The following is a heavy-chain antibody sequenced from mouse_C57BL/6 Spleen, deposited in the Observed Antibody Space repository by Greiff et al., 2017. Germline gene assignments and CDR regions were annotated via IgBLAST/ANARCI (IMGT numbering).Heavy chain of an antibody. J-gene: IGHJ4*01. CDR3: ARGAWSYAMDY. CDR1: GFSLTSYG. Sequence: VQLVESGPGLVQPSQSLSITCTVSGFSLTSYGVHWVRQSPGKGLEWLGVIWSGGSTDYNAAFISRLSISKDNSKSQVFFKMNSLQADDTAIYYCARGAWSYAMDYWGQGTSVTVSS. CDR2: IWSGGST. V-gene: IGHV2-2*01.